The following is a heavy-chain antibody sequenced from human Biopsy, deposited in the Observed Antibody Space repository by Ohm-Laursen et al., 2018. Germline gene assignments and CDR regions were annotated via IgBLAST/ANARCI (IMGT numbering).Heavy chain of an antibody. J-gene: IGHJ3*02. D-gene: IGHD3-22*01. V-gene: IGHV1-46*01. CDR3: ARATLDYYDSNGYGADAFDI. CDR2: INPSHGST. Sequence: ASVKVSCKASGYTFTRYYMHWVRQAPGQGLQWMRLINPSHGSTGSAQKFEGRFTMTRDMSTSTFYMELSSLRSEDTAIYYCARATLDYYDSNGYGADAFDIWGQGTMVTVSS. CDR1: GYTFTRYY.